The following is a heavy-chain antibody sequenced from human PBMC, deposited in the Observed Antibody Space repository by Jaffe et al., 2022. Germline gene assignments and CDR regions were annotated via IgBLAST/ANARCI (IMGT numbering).Heavy chain of an antibody. V-gene: IGHV4-38-2*01. J-gene: IGHJ5*01. D-gene: IGHD2-2*01. Sequence: QVQLQESGPGLVKPSETLSLTCAVSSSSIISGNSWGWIRQPPGKGLEWIGSFYYTGITYYNPSLESRVTISVDTSKNQFSLKLTSVTAADTAVYYCARPHRTSNNWIDSWGQGTLVTVSS. CDR2: FYYTGIT. CDR3: ARPHRTSNNWIDS. CDR1: SSSIISGNS.